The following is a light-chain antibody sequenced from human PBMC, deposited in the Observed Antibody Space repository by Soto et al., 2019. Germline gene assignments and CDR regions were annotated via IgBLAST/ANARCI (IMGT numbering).Light chain of an antibody. V-gene: IGLV1-44*01. J-gene: IGLJ1*01. Sequence: QSVLTQPPSASGTPGQRVTMSCSGSSSNIGSNTVNWYQQLPGTAPKLLIYSNNQRPSGVPDRFSGSKSSNTASLTISGLQAEDEADYYCVSYTTSASYVFGTGTKVTVL. CDR1: SSNIGSNT. CDR2: SNN. CDR3: VSYTTSASYV.